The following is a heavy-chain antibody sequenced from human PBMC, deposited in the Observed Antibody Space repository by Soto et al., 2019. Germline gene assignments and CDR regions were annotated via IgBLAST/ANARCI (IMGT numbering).Heavy chain of an antibody. CDR2: INHSGST. J-gene: IGHJ6*03. V-gene: IGHV4-34*01. Sequence: SETLSLTCAVYGGSFSGYYWSWIRQPPGKGLEWIGEINHSGSTNYNPSLKSRVTISVDTSKNQFSLKLSSVTAADTAVYYCARCSSLRYFDWSREYYYMVVWGKGTTVTVS. D-gene: IGHD3-9*01. CDR1: GGSFSGYY. CDR3: ARCSSLRYFDWSREYYYMVV.